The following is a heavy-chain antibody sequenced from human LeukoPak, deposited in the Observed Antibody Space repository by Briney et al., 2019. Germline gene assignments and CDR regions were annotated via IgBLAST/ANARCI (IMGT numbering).Heavy chain of an antibody. CDR2: MIPNGGNT. Sequence: ASVKVSCKASGYTFTSYDVVWVRQATGQGLEWMGWMIPNGGNTGYSEKFQGRVTITMNTSISTAYMERSSLRSEDTAVYYCARVKSLRPDRVRTGSSSPFDYWGQGTLVTVSS. CDR3: ARVKSLRPDRVRTGSSSPFDY. J-gene: IGHJ4*02. CDR1: GYTFTSYD. V-gene: IGHV1-8*03. D-gene: IGHD1-26*01.